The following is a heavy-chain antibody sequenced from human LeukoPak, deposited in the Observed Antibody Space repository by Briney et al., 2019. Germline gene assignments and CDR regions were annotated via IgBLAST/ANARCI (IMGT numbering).Heavy chain of an antibody. D-gene: IGHD3-22*01. Sequence: SETLSLTCTVSGGSISSYYWSWIRQPAGKGLEWIGRIYISGSTNYNPSLKSRVTMSVDTSKNQFSLKLSSVTAADTAVYYCAREGGGRYYYDSSGSPDAFDIWGQGTMVTVSS. V-gene: IGHV4-4*07. CDR1: GGSISSYY. CDR2: IYISGST. J-gene: IGHJ3*02. CDR3: AREGGGRYYYDSSGSPDAFDI.